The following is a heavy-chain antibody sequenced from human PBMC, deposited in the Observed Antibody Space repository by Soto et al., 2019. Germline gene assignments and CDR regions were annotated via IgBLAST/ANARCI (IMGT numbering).Heavy chain of an antibody. Sequence: QVQLVESGGGVVQPGRSLRLSCAASGFTFSSYGIHWVRQVPGKGLEWVAVISYDGSNKYYVDSVKGRFTISRDNSKNTLYLQMISLRAEDTAVYYCAKGVHGYYYYGMDVWGQGTTVTVSS. J-gene: IGHJ6*02. CDR1: GFTFSSYG. CDR3: AKGVHGYYYYGMDV. V-gene: IGHV3-30*18. D-gene: IGHD3-16*01. CDR2: ISYDGSNK.